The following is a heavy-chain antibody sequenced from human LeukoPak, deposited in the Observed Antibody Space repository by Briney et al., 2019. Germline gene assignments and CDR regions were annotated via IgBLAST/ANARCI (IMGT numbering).Heavy chain of an antibody. CDR3: TRMTTGHDY. D-gene: IGHD4-17*01. CDR2: INHSGYT. CDR1: CVSFNCLY. Sequence: PSEALAPPFGVSCVSFNCLYWGLGRQDPGKGLEWIGEINHSGYTNDSPSLKSRVTLSIDTSRKQFSLNLRSVTVADTGIYYCTRMTTGHDYWGQGTLVTVSS. V-gene: IGHV4-34*01. J-gene: IGHJ4*02.